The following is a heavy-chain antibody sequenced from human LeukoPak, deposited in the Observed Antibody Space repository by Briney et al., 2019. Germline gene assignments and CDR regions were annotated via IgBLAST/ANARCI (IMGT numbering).Heavy chain of an antibody. Sequence: PGGSLRLSCAASGFTFSTYTMNWVRQAPGKGLEWVSSISSSSSYIYYADSVKGRFSISRDNAEKSLYLQTNSLRAEDTAVYYCARDGPAAAGSAPDYWGQGTLVIVSS. V-gene: IGHV3-21*01. J-gene: IGHJ4*02. CDR2: ISSSSSYI. CDR3: ARDGPAAAGSAPDY. D-gene: IGHD6-13*01. CDR1: GFTFSTYT.